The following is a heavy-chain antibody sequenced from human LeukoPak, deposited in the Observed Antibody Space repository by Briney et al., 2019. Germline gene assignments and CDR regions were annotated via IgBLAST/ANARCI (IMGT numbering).Heavy chain of an antibody. J-gene: IGHJ4*02. Sequence: GGSLRLSCAASGFTFNNYWMHWVRQAAGKGLVWVSRINNYGSTTAYADSVKGRFTISRDNAKNSLYLQMNSLRAEDTAVYYCARVLDTAMVGGFDYWGQGTLVTVSS. CDR1: GFTFNNYW. CDR2: INNYGSTT. D-gene: IGHD5-18*01. V-gene: IGHV3-74*01. CDR3: ARVLDTAMVGGFDY.